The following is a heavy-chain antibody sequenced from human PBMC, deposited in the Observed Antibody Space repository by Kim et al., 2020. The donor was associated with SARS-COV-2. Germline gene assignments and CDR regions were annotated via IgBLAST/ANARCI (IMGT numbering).Heavy chain of an antibody. D-gene: IGHD3-10*01. CDR2: ISDSSTTM. CDR1: GFTFSDYR. J-gene: IGHJ4*02. CDR3: ARASLVGGALIDY. V-gene: IGHV3-48*02. Sequence: GGSLRLSCAASGFTFSDYRMTWVRQAPGKGLEWVSYISDSSTTMYYVDSVKGRFTISRDNAKNSLYLQMNSLRNEDTAVYYCARASLVGGALIDYWGQGTLVTVSS.